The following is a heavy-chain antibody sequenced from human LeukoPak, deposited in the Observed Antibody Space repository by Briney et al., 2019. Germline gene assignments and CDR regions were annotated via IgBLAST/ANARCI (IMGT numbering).Heavy chain of an antibody. D-gene: IGHD3-10*01. CDR1: GFTFDDYA. CDR3: ARSFGAT. CDR2: ISWNSGSI. J-gene: IGHJ5*02. V-gene: IGHV3-9*01. Sequence: GGSLRLSCAASGFTFDDYAMHWVRQAPGKGLEWVSGISWNSGSIGYADSVKGRFTISRDNSKNTLYLQMNSLRAEDTAVYYCARSFGATWGQGTLVTVSS.